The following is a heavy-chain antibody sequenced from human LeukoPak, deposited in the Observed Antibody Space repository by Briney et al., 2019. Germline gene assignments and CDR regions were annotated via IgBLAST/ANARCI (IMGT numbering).Heavy chain of an antibody. Sequence: ASVKVSCKASGYTFTGYYMHWVRQAPGQGLEWMGWINPNSGGTNYAQKFQGRVTMTRDTSISTAYMELSRLRSDDTAVYYCARDTGPLYYYYMDVWGKGTTVTISS. V-gene: IGHV1-2*02. CDR2: INPNSGGT. J-gene: IGHJ6*03. CDR3: ARDTGPLYYYYMDV. CDR1: GYTFTGYY. D-gene: IGHD1-14*01.